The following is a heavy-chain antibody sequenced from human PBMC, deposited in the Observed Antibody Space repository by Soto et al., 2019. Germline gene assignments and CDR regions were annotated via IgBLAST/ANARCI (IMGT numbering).Heavy chain of an antibody. Sequence: SETLSLTCTVSGGSISSYYWSWIRQPPGKGLEWIGYIYYSGSTNYNPSLKSRVTISVDTSKNQFSLKLSSVTAADTAVYYCARDPARNANNWFDPWGQGTLVTVSS. CDR3: ARDPARNANNWFDP. V-gene: IGHV4-59*01. J-gene: IGHJ5*02. D-gene: IGHD4-4*01. CDR1: GGSISSYY. CDR2: IYYSGST.